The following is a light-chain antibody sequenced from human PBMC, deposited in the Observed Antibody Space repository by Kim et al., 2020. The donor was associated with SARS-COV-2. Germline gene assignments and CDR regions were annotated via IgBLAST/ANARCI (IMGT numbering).Light chain of an antibody. V-gene: IGKV1-12*01. Sequence: ASVGDRVTITCRASQGISSSLAWYQQKPGKAPKLLIYAASTLETGVPSRCSGSGSGTDFTLTISSLQPEDFASYYCQQANSFPLTLGGGTKVDIK. CDR2: AAS. CDR3: QQANSFPLT. J-gene: IGKJ4*01. CDR1: QGISSS.